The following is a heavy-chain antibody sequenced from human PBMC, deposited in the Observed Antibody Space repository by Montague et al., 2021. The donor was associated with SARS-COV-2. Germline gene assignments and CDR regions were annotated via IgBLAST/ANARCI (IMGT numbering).Heavy chain of an antibody. J-gene: IGHJ6*02. Sequence: FLRLSCAASGFTFSGYGMHWVRQAPGKGLEWVAVIWYDGSNKYYADSVKGRFTISRDNSKNTLYLQMNSLRAEDTAVYYCARDVYYYDSSGYYYGRYYYGMDVWGQGTTVTVSS. D-gene: IGHD3-22*01. CDR2: IWYDGSNK. V-gene: IGHV3-33*01. CDR3: ARDVYYYDSSGYYYGRYYYGMDV. CDR1: GFTFSGYG.